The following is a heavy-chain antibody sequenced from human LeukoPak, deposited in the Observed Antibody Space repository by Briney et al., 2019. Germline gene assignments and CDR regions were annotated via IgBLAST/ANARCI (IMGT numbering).Heavy chain of an antibody. CDR2: IYYSGST. J-gene: IGHJ4*02. V-gene: IGHV4-59*12. CDR1: GGSISSYY. Sequence: KPSETLSLTCTVSGGSISSYYWNWIRQPPGKGLEWIGYIYYSGSTNYNPSLKSRVTISVDTSKNQFSLKLSSVTAADTAVYYCAREGYSYGQKTFDYWGQGTLVTVSS. D-gene: IGHD5-18*01. CDR3: AREGYSYGQKTFDY.